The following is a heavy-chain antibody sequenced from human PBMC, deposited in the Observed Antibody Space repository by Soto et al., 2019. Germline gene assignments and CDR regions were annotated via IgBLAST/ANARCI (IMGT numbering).Heavy chain of an antibody. CDR3: ARLVPAANLEQRGHNY. CDR1: GYTFTSYG. D-gene: IGHD6-25*01. J-gene: IGHJ4*02. CDR2: ISAYNGNT. Sequence: QVQLVQSGAEVKKPGASVKVSCKASGYTFTSYGISWVRQAPGQGLEWMGWISAYNGNTNYAQKLQGRVTMATDTYKSTADMGVISLTSDDTVVYDGARLVPAANLEQRGHNYWGQGTLVTVSS. V-gene: IGHV1-18*01.